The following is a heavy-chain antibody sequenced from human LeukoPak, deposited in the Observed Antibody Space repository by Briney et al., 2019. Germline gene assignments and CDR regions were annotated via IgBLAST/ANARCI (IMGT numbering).Heavy chain of an antibody. CDR2: IYYSGST. Sequence: PSQTLSLTCTVSGGSISSGGYYWSWIRQRPGKGLEWIGYIYYSGSTYYNPSLKSRVTISVDTSKNQFSLKLSSVTAADTAVYYCARAEAYYHYYGMDVWGQGTTVTVSS. J-gene: IGHJ6*02. D-gene: IGHD2-21*01. V-gene: IGHV4-31*03. CDR3: ARAEAYYHYYGMDV. CDR1: GGSISSGGYY.